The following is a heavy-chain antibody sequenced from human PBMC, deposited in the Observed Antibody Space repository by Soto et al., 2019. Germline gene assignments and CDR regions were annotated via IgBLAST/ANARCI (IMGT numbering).Heavy chain of an antibody. CDR2: IIPIFGTA. CDR1: GGTFSSYA. CDR3: AGDIIAVPGPNYYYYGMDV. Sequence: QVQLVQSGAEVKKPGSSVKVSCKASGGTFSSYAISWVRQAPGQGLEWMGGIIPIFGTANYAQKFQGRVPITADTSTCTAYMELSSLRSEDTAVYYCAGDIIAVPGPNYYYYGMDVWGQGTTVTVSS. D-gene: IGHD2-2*01. V-gene: IGHV1-69*06. J-gene: IGHJ6*02.